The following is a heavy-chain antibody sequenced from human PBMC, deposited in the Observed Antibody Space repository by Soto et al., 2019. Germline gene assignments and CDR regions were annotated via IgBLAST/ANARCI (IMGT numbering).Heavy chain of an antibody. Sequence: GGSLRLSCAASGFTFSSYGMHWVRQAPGKGLQWVAVISYDGSNKYYADSVKGRFTISRDNSKNPQYLQMNTLRAEYPAVYYYASIGSWGQGTRVTVSS. CDR3: ASIGS. J-gene: IGHJ5*02. CDR1: GFTFSSYG. CDR2: ISYDGSNK. V-gene: IGHV3-30*03.